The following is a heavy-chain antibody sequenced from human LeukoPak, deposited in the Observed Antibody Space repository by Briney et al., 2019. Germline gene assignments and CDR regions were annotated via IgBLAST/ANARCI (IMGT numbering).Heavy chain of an antibody. CDR2: IYSGGGT. J-gene: IGHJ3*02. Sequence: GSLRLSCAASGFTVSSNYMSWVRQAPGKGLEWVSVIYSGGGTYYADSVKGRFTISRDNSKNTLYLQMNSLRAEDTAVYYCASPVFYSGGAFDIWGQGTMVTVSS. V-gene: IGHV3-66*01. D-gene: IGHD3-10*01. CDR1: GFTVSSNY. CDR3: ASPVFYSGGAFDI.